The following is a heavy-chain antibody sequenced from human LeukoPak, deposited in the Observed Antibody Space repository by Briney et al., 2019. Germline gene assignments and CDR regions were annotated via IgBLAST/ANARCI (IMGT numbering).Heavy chain of an antibody. CDR2: IYSSGST. J-gene: IGHJ4*02. CDR1: GFTFGDYA. Sequence: PGRSLRLSCTASGFTFGDYAMNWVRQAPGKGLEWVSAIYSSGSTYYAASVKGRFTISRDNSKNTLYLQMNSLRAEDTAVYYCASRSLWYGEDYWGQGTLVTVSS. D-gene: IGHD3-10*01. CDR3: ASRSLWYGEDY. V-gene: IGHV3-23*05.